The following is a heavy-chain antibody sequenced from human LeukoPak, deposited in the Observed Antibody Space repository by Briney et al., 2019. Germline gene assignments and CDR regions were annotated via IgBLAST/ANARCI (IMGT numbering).Heavy chain of an antibody. J-gene: IGHJ6*03. V-gene: IGHV4-4*02. Sequence: PSGTLSLTCAVSGGSISSLNWWSWVRQPPGKGLEWIGEINHSGSTNYNPSLKSRVTISVDTSKNQFSLKLSSVTAADTAVYYCARRRGYSYYYYMDVWGKGTTVTVSS. CDR3: ARRRGYSYYYYMDV. CDR1: GGSISSLNW. CDR2: INHSGST. D-gene: IGHD2-21*01.